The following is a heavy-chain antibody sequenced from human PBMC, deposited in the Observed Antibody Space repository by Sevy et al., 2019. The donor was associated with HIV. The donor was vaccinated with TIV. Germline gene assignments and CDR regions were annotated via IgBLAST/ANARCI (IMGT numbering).Heavy chain of an antibody. CDR1: GFNFRSYW. J-gene: IGHJ6*02. D-gene: IGHD3-16*01. CDR3: ARTGSYADTYYYYYAMDV. Sequence: GGSLRLSCAASGFNFRSYWMTWVRQAPGKGLEWVANMNQDGSEENYVDSVKGRFTIFRDNAKNSLFLQLNSLRAEDTSVYYCARTGSYADTYYYYYAMDVWGQGATVTVSS. CDR2: MNQDGSEE. V-gene: IGHV3-7*01.